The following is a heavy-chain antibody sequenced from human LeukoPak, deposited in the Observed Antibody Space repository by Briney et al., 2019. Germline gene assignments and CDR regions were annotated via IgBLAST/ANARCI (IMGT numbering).Heavy chain of an antibody. V-gene: IGHV4-59*01. D-gene: IGHD3-10*01. J-gene: IGHJ4*02. Sequence: SETLSLTCTVSGGSISSYYWSWIRQPPGKGLEWIGYIYYSGSTNYNPSLKSRVTISVDTSKNQFSLKLSSVTAADTAVYYCARVFYGSGSYYYFDYWGQGTLVTVSP. CDR2: IYYSGST. CDR1: GGSISSYY. CDR3: ARVFYGSGSYYYFDY.